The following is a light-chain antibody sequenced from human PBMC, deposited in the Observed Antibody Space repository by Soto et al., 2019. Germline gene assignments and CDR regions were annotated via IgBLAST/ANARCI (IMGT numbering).Light chain of an antibody. V-gene: IGLV2-14*01. Sequence: QSALTQPASVSGSPGQSITISCTGTSSDVGGYNYVSWYQQHPGKAPKLMIYDVSDRTSGTSNRFSGFKSGNTASLTISGLQAEDEADYYCSSYTSSSTVAFGGGTKVNVL. CDR2: DVS. CDR1: SSDVGGYNY. J-gene: IGLJ2*01. CDR3: SSYTSSSTVA.